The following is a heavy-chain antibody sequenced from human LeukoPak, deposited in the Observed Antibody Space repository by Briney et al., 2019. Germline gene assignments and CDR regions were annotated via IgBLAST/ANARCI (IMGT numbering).Heavy chain of an antibody. D-gene: IGHD3-22*01. J-gene: IGHJ6*03. CDR1: GYTLTSYG. V-gene: IGHV1-18*01. Sequence: ASVKVSCKASGYTLTSYGISWVRQAPGQGLEWMGWISAYNGNTNYAQKLQGRVTMTTDTSTSTAYMELRSLRSDDTAVYYCARAGLTYYYDSSGYSGRYYYMDVWGKGTTVTVSS. CDR3: ARAGLTYYYDSSGYSGRYYYMDV. CDR2: ISAYNGNT.